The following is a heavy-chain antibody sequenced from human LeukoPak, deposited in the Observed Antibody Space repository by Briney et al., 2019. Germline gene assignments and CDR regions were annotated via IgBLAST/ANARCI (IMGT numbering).Heavy chain of an antibody. CDR1: GGSISSLY. D-gene: IGHD2/OR15-2a*01. J-gene: IGHJ6*03. Sequence: SETLSLTCTVSGGSISSLYWSWIRQPPGKGLEWIGYIYYSGSTNYNPSLKSRVTLSVDTSKSQFSLNLTSVTAADTAVYYCARLEYYYYYYMDVWGKGTTVTVSS. CDR3: ARLEYYYYYYMDV. V-gene: IGHV4-59*08. CDR2: IYYSGST.